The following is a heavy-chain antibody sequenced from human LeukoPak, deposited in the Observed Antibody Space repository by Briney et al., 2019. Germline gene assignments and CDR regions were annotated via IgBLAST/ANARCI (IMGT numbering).Heavy chain of an antibody. V-gene: IGHV3-23*01. CDR3: ARDRSAYSGYDFFDS. CDR2: ISGSGGST. J-gene: IGHJ4*02. CDR1: GFTFSSYG. D-gene: IGHD5-12*01. Sequence: GWTLRLSCAASGFTFSSYGMSWVRQAPGKGLEWVSAISGSGGSTYYADSVKGRFTISRDNAKNSLYLQMNSLRAEDTAVYYCARDRSAYSGYDFFDSWGQGTLVTVSS.